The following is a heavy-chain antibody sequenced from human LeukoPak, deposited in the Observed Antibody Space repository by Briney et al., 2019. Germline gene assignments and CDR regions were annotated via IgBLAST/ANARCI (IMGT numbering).Heavy chain of an antibody. Sequence: GGSLRLSCAAAGFDFNSHSMNWVRQAPGKGLEWISHIDSGGRLTYYADSVRGRFTISRDNAKNSLYLQMNSLRAEDTAVYYCALRDYWGQGTLVTVSS. V-gene: IGHV3-21*04. J-gene: IGHJ4*02. CDR3: ALRDY. CDR1: GFDFNSHS. CDR2: IDSGGRLT.